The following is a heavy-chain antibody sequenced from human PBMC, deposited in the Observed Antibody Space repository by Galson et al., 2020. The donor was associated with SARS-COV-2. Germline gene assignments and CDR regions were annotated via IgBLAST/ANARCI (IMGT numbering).Heavy chain of an antibody. J-gene: IGHJ6*02. Sequence: ASAPVSCKVSGYTLIDLSLHGVRQAPGKGREWMGGFEPENGETFYAQKSQGRVTVTEDTSTDTAYMEVSSLRSDDTAVYYCATASLVRAMDVWGQGTTVYVSS. CDR2: FEPENGET. CDR1: GYTLIDLS. D-gene: IGHD2-21*01. V-gene: IGHV1-24*01. CDR3: ATASLVRAMDV.